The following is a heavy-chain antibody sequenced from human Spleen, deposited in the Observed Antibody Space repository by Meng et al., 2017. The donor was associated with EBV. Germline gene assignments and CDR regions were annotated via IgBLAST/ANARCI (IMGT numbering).Heavy chain of an antibody. D-gene: IGHD1-1*01. CDR2: ISGYNGDT. CDR1: GYTFSGYH. V-gene: IGHV1-18*01. Sequence: QVQLVQSGAGVKKPGAYVKVSCKTSGYTFSGYHISWVRQAPGQGLEWMGWISGYNGDTSYAPKFERKVTMTTDTSTDTAYMELRSLRSDDTAVYFCARDGPGYGYFDFWGQGSLVTVSS. J-gene: IGHJ4*02. CDR3: ARDGPGYGYFDF.